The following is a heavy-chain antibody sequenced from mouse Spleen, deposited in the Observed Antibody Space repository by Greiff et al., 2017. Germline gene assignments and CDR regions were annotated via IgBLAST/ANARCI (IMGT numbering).Heavy chain of an antibody. CDR3: AKYYGTGYFDV. J-gene: IGHJ1*01. V-gene: IGHV2-5-1*01. D-gene: IGHD1-1*01. Sequence: VKVVESGPSLVQPSQSLSITCTVSGFSLTSYGVHWVRQSPGKGLEWLGVIWRGGSTDYNAAFMSRLSITKDNSKSQVFFKMNSLQADDTAIYYCAKYYGTGYFDVWGAGTTVTVSS. CDR1: GFSLTSYG. CDR2: IWRGGST.